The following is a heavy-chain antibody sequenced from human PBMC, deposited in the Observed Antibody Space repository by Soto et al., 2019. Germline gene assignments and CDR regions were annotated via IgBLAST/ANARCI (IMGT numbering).Heavy chain of an antibody. CDR2: IIPIFGTA. D-gene: IGHD2-2*01. CDR3: ASPTRGYLTVSYYYYGMDV. CDR1: GGTFSSYA. Sequence: EASVKVSCKASGGTFSSYAISWVRQAPGQGLEWMGGIIPIFGTANYAQKFQGRVTITADKSTSTAYMELSSLRSEDTAVYYCASPTRGYLTVSYYYYGMDVWGQGTTVTVSS. J-gene: IGHJ6*02. V-gene: IGHV1-69*06.